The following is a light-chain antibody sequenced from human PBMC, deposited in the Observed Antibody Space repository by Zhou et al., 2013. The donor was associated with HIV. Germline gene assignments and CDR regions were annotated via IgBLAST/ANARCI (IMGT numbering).Light chain of an antibody. Sequence: DIQMTQSPSTLSASVGDRVTITCRASQSISSWLAWYQQKPGKAPKLLIYKASSLESGVPSRFSGSGSGTEFTLTISSLQPDDFATYYCQHHNRFGQGTKVEIK. V-gene: IGKV1-5*03. CDR1: QSISSW. J-gene: IGKJ1*01. CDR3: QHHNR. CDR2: KAS.